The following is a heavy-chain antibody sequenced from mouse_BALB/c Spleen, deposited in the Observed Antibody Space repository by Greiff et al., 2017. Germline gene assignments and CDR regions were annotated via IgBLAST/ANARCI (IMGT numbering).Heavy chain of an antibody. CDR1: GYSFTSYW. J-gene: IGHJ4*01. CDR3: TKIYDGYYGYAMDY. CDR2: IYPGNSDT. V-gene: IGHV1-5*01. D-gene: IGHD2-3*01. Sequence: EVQLQQSGTVLARPGASVKMSCKASGYSFTSYWMQWVKQRPGQGLEWIGAIYPGNSDTSYNQKFKGKAKLTAVTSASTAYMELSSLTNEDSAVYYCTKIYDGYYGYAMDYWGQGTSVTVSS.